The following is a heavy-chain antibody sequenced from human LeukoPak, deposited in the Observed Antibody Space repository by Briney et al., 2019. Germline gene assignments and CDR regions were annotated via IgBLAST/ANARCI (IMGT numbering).Heavy chain of an antibody. CDR2: INPNSGGT. CDR3: ASRYYYDSSGYYWDAFDI. D-gene: IGHD3-22*01. V-gene: IGHV1-2*02. Sequence: ASVKVSCKASGYTFTGYYMHWVRQAPGQGLEWMGWINPNSGGTNYAQKFQGRVTMTRDTSISTAYMELSRLRSDDTAVYYCASRYYYDSSGYYWDAFDIWGQGTMVTVSS. J-gene: IGHJ3*02. CDR1: GYTFTGYY.